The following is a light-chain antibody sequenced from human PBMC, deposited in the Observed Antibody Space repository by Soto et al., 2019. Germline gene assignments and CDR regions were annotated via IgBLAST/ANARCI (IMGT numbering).Light chain of an antibody. CDR1: QSVDRSY. CDR2: GAS. Sequence: EIVLTQSPGTLSLSPGERATLSCRASQSVDRSYLAWYQQKPGQAPRLLMYGASSRATDIPDRFSGSGSGTDFTLTISRLEPDDVAMYYCQQYGSSPFTFGPGTKVDLK. CDR3: QQYGSSPFT. V-gene: IGKV3-20*01. J-gene: IGKJ3*01.